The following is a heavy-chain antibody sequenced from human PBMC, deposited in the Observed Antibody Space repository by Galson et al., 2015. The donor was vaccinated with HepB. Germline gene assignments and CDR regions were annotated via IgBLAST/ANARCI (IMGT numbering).Heavy chain of an antibody. CDR3: SRATNFFSADYYYYYMDV. Sequence: CAISGDSVSSYNAAWNWVRQSPSRGLEWLGRTYYNSTWYNDYAESVRSRIAINPDTSKNQFSLGLNSVTPEDTATYFCSRATNFFSADYYYYYMDVWGKGTTVTVSS. D-gene: IGHD3-3*01. J-gene: IGHJ6*03. CDR1: GDSVSSYNAA. CDR2: TYYNSTWYN. V-gene: IGHV6-1*01.